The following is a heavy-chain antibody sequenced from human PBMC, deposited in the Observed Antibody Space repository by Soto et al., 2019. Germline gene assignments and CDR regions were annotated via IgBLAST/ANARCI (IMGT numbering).Heavy chain of an antibody. CDR2: IWCDGSNK. Sequence: QVQLVESGGGVVQPGKSLRLSCAASGFSFSHYAMHWVRQAPGKGLEWVAVIWCDGSNKYYEDSVKGRFTISKDNSQTTVYLQMNSLRAEDNAVYYCTRDPYGGSRYYFDSWGQGTLVTVSS. J-gene: IGHJ4*02. D-gene: IGHD1-26*01. CDR1: GFSFSHYA. V-gene: IGHV3-33*01. CDR3: TRDPYGGSRYYFDS.